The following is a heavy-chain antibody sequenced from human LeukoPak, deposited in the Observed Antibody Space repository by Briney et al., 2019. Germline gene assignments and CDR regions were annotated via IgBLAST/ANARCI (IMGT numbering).Heavy chain of an antibody. CDR2: IRSKAYGGTT. J-gene: IGHJ4*02. D-gene: IGHD1-26*01. V-gene: IGHV3-49*04. CDR3: TRDSGSYFNEYYFDY. CDR1: GFTFGDYA. Sequence: PGGSLRLSCTASGFTFGDYAMSWVRQAPGKGLEWVGFIRSKAYGGTTEYAASVKGRFTIPRDDSKSIAYLQMNGLKTEDTAVYYCTRDSGSYFNEYYFDYWGQGTLVTVSS.